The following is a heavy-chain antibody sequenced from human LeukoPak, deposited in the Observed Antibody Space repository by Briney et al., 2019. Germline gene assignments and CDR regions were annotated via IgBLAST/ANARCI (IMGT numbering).Heavy chain of an antibody. J-gene: IGHJ4*02. D-gene: IGHD4-17*01. CDR1: GFTVSSDY. CDR3: ASTFYGDSPPY. CDR2: VYSGGNT. Sequence: SGGSLRLSCTASGFTVSSDYMSWVRQAPGKGLEWVSVVYSGGNTYYADSVKGRFTISRDNSKNTLYLQMNSLRAEDAAVYYCASTFYGDSPPYWGQGTLVTVSS. V-gene: IGHV3-66*01.